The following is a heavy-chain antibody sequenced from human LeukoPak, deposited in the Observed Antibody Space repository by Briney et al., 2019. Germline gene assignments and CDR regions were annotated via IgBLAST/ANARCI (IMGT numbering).Heavy chain of an antibody. CDR3: AKGRIENDFWSGYGPD. D-gene: IGHD3-3*01. Sequence: GRSLRLSCAASGFTFSSYGMHWVRQAPGKGLEWVAVISYDGSNKYHADSVKGRFTISRDNSKNTRYLQMNSLSAEDTAVYYCAKGRIENDFWSGYGPDWGQGTLVTVSS. V-gene: IGHV3-30*18. CDR1: GFTFSSYG. J-gene: IGHJ4*02. CDR2: ISYDGSNK.